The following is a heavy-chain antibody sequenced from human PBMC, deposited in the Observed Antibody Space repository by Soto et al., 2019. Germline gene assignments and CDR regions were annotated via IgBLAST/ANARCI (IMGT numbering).Heavy chain of an antibody. Sequence: PGGSLRLSCAASGFTFSSYAMHWVRQAPGKGLEWVAVISYDGSNKYYADSVKGRFTISRDNSKNTLYLQMNSLRAEDTAVYYWASDVVVVAATYTDYFAYWGQGTLVTVSS. CDR2: ISYDGSNK. CDR3: ASDVVVVAATYTDYFAY. J-gene: IGHJ4*02. D-gene: IGHD2-15*01. CDR1: GFTFSSYA. V-gene: IGHV3-30-3*01.